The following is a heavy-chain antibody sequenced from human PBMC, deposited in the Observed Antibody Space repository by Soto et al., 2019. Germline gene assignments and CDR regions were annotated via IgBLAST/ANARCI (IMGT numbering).Heavy chain of an antibody. CDR1: GGSFSGYY. V-gene: IGHV4-34*01. D-gene: IGHD2-2*01. Sequence: QVQLQQWGAGLLKPSETLSLTCAVYGGSFSGYYWSWIRQPPGKGLEWIGEINHSGSTNYNPSLKSRVTISVDTSKNQFSLKMSSVTAADTAVYYCARILGYCGSTSCSRPRVDYWGQGTLVTVSS. CDR3: ARILGYCGSTSCSRPRVDY. CDR2: INHSGST. J-gene: IGHJ4*02.